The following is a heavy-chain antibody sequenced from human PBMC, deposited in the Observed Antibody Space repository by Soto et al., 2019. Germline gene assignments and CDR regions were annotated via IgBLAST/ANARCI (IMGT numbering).Heavy chain of an antibody. CDR1: GGSISSYF. Sequence: LSLTCSVSGGSISSYFWSWIRQPPGKGLEWIGYIYYSVSTNYNSSLKSRVTISVDTSKNQFSLKLSSVTAADTAVYYCARARGLLWFGDRGDYYGMDVWGQGT. J-gene: IGHJ6*02. D-gene: IGHD3-10*01. V-gene: IGHV4-59*01. CDR3: ARARGLLWFGDRGDYYGMDV. CDR2: IYYSVST.